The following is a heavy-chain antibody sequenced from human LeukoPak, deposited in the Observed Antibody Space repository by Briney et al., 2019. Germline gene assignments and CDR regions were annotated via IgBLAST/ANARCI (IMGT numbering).Heavy chain of an antibody. J-gene: IGHJ6*03. D-gene: IGHD6-13*01. V-gene: IGHV3-48*04. CDR1: GFTFSSYS. CDR3: ARDPDSSSWSFPFYYMDV. Sequence: GRSLRLSCAASGFTFSSYSMNWVRQAPGKWLEWVSYISSSSSTIYYADSVKGRFTISRDNAKNSLYLQMNSLRAEDTAVYYCARDPDSSSWSFPFYYMDVWGKGTTVTVSS. CDR2: ISSSSSTI.